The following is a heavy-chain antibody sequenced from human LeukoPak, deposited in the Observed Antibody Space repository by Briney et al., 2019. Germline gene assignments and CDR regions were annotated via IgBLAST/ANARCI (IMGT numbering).Heavy chain of an antibody. CDR1: GGAFSGYY. CDR2: INHSGST. V-gene: IGHV4-34*01. D-gene: IGHD4-17*01. CDR3: ARISELMTTVTYFDY. Sequence: SETLSLTCAVYGGAFSGYYWSWIRQPPGKGLEWIGEINHSGSTNYNPSLKSRVTISADTSKNQFSLKLSSVTAADTAVYYCARISELMTTVTYFDYWGQGTLVTVSS. J-gene: IGHJ4*02.